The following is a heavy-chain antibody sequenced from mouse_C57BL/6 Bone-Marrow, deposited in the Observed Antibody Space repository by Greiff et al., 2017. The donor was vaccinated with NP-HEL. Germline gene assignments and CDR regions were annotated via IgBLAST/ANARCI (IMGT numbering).Heavy chain of an antibody. Sequence: QVQLKQPGAELVMPGASVKLSCKASGYTFTSYWMHWVKQRPGQGLEWIGEIDPSDSYTNYNQKFKGKSTLTVDKSSSTAYMQLSSLTSEDSAVYYCARGGEGYAMDYWGQVTSVTVSS. V-gene: IGHV1-69*01. CDR1: GYTFTSYW. CDR2: IDPSDSYT. J-gene: IGHJ4*01. CDR3: ARGGEGYAMDY.